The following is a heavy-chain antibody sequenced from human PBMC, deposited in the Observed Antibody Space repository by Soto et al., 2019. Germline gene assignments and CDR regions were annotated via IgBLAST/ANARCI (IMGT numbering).Heavy chain of an antibody. CDR2: ISPFHGDT. CDR1: GYSFTNYA. V-gene: IGHV1-18*01. D-gene: IGHD3-10*01. Sequence: QVELVQSGPEVKKPGASVKVSCKASGYSFTNYAIGWVRQAPGQGLEWVGWISPFHGDTNYAQNFQGRITVTTDSXXXXXXXXLXXXXXXXXXVYYCARSDHVDRYFDYWGQGTRITVSS. J-gene: IGHJ4*02. CDR3: ARSDHVDRYFDY.